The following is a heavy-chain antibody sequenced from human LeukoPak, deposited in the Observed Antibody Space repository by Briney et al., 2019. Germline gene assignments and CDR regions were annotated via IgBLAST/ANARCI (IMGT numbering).Heavy chain of an antibody. CDR2: IYYSGST. CDR1: GGSISSSSYY. D-gene: IGHD4-17*01. Sequence: SETLSLTCTVSGGSISSSSYYWGWIRQPPGKGLEWIGSIYYSGSTYYNPSLKSRVTISIDTSKNQFSLKLSSVTAADTAVYYCAKIMTTRSHDAFDIWGQGTMVTVSS. V-gene: IGHV4-39*07. CDR3: AKIMTTRSHDAFDI. J-gene: IGHJ3*02.